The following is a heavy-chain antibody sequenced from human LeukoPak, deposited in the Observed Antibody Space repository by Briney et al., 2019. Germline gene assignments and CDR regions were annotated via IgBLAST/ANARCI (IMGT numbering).Heavy chain of an antibody. J-gene: IGHJ4*02. CDR1: GYTFTSYG. CDR3: ARANYYDSSGYYRL. V-gene: IGHV1-18*01. CDR2: ISAYNGNT. D-gene: IGHD3-22*01. Sequence: EASVKVSCKASGYTFTSYGISWVRQAPGQGLEWMGWISAYNGNTNYAQKLQGRVTMTTDTSTSTAYMELRSLRSDDTAVYYCARANYYDSSGYYRLWGQGTLVTVSS.